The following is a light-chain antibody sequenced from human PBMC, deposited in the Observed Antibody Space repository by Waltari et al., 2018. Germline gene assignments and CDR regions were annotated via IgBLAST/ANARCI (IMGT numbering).Light chain of an antibody. Sequence: QSVLTQPPSASGTPGQRVTISSSGGSSNIGANTVNWFQQPPGTAPKLLIYADNRRPSGVPDRFSGSKSGASASLAISGLRSEDEADYYCATWDDSLNGGVFGGGTKLTVL. CDR1: SSNIGANT. CDR2: ADN. CDR3: ATWDDSLNGGV. V-gene: IGLV1-44*01. J-gene: IGLJ3*02.